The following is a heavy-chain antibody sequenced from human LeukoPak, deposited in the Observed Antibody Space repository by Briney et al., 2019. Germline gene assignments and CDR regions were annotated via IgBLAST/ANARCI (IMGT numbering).Heavy chain of an antibody. V-gene: IGHV4-34*01. Sequence: SETLSLTCAVYGGSFSGYYWSWIRQPPGKGLEWIGSIYYSGSTYYNPSLKSRVTISVDTSKNQFSLKLSSVTAADTAVYYCARDGIAAADYWGQGTLVTVSS. CDR3: ARDGIAAADY. D-gene: IGHD6-13*01. J-gene: IGHJ4*02. CDR2: IYYSGST. CDR1: GGSFSGYY.